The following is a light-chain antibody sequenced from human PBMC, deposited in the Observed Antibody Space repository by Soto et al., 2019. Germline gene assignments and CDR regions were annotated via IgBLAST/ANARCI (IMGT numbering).Light chain of an antibody. V-gene: IGKV4-1*01. CDR3: QQYYISPPT. CDR1: QSVLYSSNNKNY. Sequence: DTVMTQSPDSLAVSLGERATINCKSSQSVLYSSNNKNYLAWYQQKPGQPPKLLIYWASTRESGVPDRFSGSGSGTDFTLTISSLQAEDVAFYYCQQYYISPPTFGGGTKVEIK. CDR2: WAS. J-gene: IGKJ4*01.